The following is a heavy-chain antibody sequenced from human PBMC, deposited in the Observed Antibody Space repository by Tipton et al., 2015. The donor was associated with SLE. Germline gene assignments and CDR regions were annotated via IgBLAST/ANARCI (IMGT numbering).Heavy chain of an antibody. Sequence: SLRLSCAASGFTSSSYAMNWVRQAPGKGLEWVSITYSGVSSRFYAGSVRGRFIIPRDNSKNTVYLQMNSLSSEDTAVYYCAKDRQTTVTTTFDYWGQGVLVTVSS. V-gene: IGHV3-23*03. CDR2: TYSGVSSR. CDR3: AKDRQTTVTTTFDY. J-gene: IGHJ4*02. CDR1: GFTSSSYA. D-gene: IGHD4-17*01.